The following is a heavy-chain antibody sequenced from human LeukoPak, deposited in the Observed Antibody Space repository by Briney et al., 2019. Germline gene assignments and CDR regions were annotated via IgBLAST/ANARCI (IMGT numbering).Heavy chain of an antibody. Sequence: SGGSLRLSCAASGFTFSSHAMAWVCQAPGKGLEWVSAIGGLGSSTYYGDSVKGRFTISRDNSKNTVYLQMDSLRVEDTAVYYCARDPGVVAFHYFDFWGQGTLITVSS. J-gene: IGHJ4*02. CDR3: ARDPGVVAFHYFDF. CDR2: IGGLGSST. V-gene: IGHV3-23*01. CDR1: GFTFSSHA. D-gene: IGHD3-3*01.